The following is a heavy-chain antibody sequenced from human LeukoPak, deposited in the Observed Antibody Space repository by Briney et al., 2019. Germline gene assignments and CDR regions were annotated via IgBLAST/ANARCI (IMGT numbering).Heavy chain of an antibody. V-gene: IGHV3-23*01. D-gene: IGHD2-2*01. CDR1: GFTFTNYA. J-gene: IGHJ6*03. CDR3: AKVGLYCGSTSCYAPYYYYYMDV. CDR2: ISGSGGST. Sequence: GGSLRLSRAASGFTFTNYAMSRVRQAPGKGLEWVSTISGSGGSTYYADSVKGRFTISRDNSKNTLFLQMNSLRAEDTAVYYCAKVGLYCGSTSCYAPYYYYYMDVWGKGTTVTVSS.